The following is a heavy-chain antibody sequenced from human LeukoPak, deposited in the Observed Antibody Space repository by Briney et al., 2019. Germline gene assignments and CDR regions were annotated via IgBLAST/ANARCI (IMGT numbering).Heavy chain of an antibody. CDR3: ARGRRYFDWWEGTNWFDP. V-gene: IGHV4-59*01. J-gene: IGHJ5*02. CDR2: IYYSGST. D-gene: IGHD3-9*01. Sequence: SETLSLTCTVSGGSISSYYWSWIRQPPGKGLEWIGYIYYSGSTNYNPSLKSRVTISVDTSKNQFSLKLSSVTAADTAVYHCARGRRYFDWWEGTNWFDPWGQGTLVTVSS. CDR1: GGSISSYY.